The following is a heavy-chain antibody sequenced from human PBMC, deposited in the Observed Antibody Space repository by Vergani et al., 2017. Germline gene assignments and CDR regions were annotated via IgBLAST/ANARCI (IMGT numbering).Heavy chain of an antibody. CDR3: ARQGRVTIFGVDHGRSDAFDI. CDR1: GGSISSSSYY. CDR2: IYYSGST. Sequence: QLQLQESGPGLVRPSETLSLTCTVSGGSISSSSYYWGCIRQPPGKGLEWIGTIYYSGSTYYNPSLKSRVTISVDTYKHHFSLKLSSVTAADTAVYYCARQGRVTIFGVDHGRSDAFDIWGQGTMVTVSS. D-gene: IGHD3-3*01. J-gene: IGHJ3*02. V-gene: IGHV4-39*01.